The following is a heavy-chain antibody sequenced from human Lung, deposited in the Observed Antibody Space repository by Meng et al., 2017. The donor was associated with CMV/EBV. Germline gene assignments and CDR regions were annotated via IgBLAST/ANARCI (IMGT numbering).Heavy chain of an antibody. CDR1: WATLRHVA. Sequence: VSCKTYWATLRHVAIVWMRQTPGQGLEWIGGIIPTFNTIKCAQKYQGRLTITTNSSTSTAYMDLSSLRSDDTAVCYCVRDRIGWFDPWGQGTLAPSPQ. D-gene: IGHD2-15*01. J-gene: IGHJ5*02. CDR3: VRDRIGWFDP. CDR2: IIPTFNTI. V-gene: IGHV1-69*05.